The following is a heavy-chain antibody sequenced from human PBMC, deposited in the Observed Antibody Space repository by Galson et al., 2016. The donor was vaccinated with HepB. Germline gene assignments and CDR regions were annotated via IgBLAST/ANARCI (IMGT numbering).Heavy chain of an antibody. Sequence: SLRLSCAASGFAFSSYAMSWVRQAPGKGLEWVSAISDSGRTNYYTDSVKGRFTISRDNSRNTLHLQMNSLTAEDTAIYYCANLRGGYSGPRYYDYYNGMDVWGQGTTVTVSS. CDR3: ANLRGGYSGPRYYDYYNGMDV. CDR2: ISDSGRTN. CDR1: GFAFSSYA. J-gene: IGHJ6*02. V-gene: IGHV3-23*01. D-gene: IGHD5-12*01.